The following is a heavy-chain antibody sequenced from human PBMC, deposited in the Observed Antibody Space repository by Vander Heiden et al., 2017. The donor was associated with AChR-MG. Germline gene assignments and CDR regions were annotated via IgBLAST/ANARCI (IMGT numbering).Heavy chain of an antibody. CDR3: ARIPGDSGPTRTKNYYYYGMDV. Sequence: QVTLRESGPALVKPTQTLTLTCTFSGFSLSTSGMCVSWIRQPPGKALEWLALIDWDDDKYYSTSLKTRLTISKDTSKNQVVLTMTNMDPVDTATYYCARIPGDSGPTRTKNYYYYGMDVWGQGTTVTVSS. CDR2: IDWDDDK. V-gene: IGHV2-70*01. J-gene: IGHJ6*02. CDR1: GFSLSTSGMC. D-gene: IGHD4-17*01.